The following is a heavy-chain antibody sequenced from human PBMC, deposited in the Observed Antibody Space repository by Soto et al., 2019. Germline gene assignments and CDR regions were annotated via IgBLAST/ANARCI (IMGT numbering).Heavy chain of an antibody. J-gene: IGHJ4*02. CDR3: ARQALEQQLVRRLYYFDY. V-gene: IGHV1-58*01. CDR2: IVVGSGNT. CDR1: GFTFTSSA. D-gene: IGHD6-13*01. Sequence: SVKVSCKASGFTFTSSAVQWVRQARGQRLEWIGWIVVGSGNTNYAQKFQERVTITRDMSTSTAYMELSSLRSEDTAVYYCARQALEQQLVRRLYYFDYWGQGTLVTVS.